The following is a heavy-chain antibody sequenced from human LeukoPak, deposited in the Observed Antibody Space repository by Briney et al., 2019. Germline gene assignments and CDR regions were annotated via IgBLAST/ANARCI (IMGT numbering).Heavy chain of an antibody. D-gene: IGHD6-19*01. J-gene: IGHJ6*03. CDR2: IYYSGST. CDR1: GGSISSYY. V-gene: IGHV4-59*01. Sequence: SETLSLTCTVSGGSISSYYWSWIRQPPGKGLEWIGYIYYSGSTNYNPSLKSRVTISVDTSKNQFSLKLSSVTAADTAVYYCARETGYSSGWGYYYYMDVWGRGTTVTISS. CDR3: ARETGYSSGWGYYYYMDV.